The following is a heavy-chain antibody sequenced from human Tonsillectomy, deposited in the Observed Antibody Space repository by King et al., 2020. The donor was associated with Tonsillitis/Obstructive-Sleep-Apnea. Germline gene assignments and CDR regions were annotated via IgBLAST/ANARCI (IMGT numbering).Heavy chain of an antibody. CDR2: IYPGDSDT. Sequence: VQLVESGAEVKKPGESLKISCKGSGYRFTSYWIGWVRQMPGKGLEWMGIIYPGDSDTRYSPSFRGQVTISADKSISTAYLQWSSLKASDSAIYYCARLLGLTTVTTWAFEYWGQGTLVSVSS. D-gene: IGHD4-11*01. V-gene: IGHV5-51*01. J-gene: IGHJ4*02. CDR3: ARLLGLTTVTTWAFEY. CDR1: GYRFTSYW.